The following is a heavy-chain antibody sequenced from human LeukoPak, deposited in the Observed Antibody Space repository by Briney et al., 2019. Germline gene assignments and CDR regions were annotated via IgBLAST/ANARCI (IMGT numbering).Heavy chain of an antibody. D-gene: IGHD1-14*01. Sequence: ASVKASCKVSGYTFTDYGITWVRQAPGQGLEWMGWISTYNGNTDYVQKLQGRVTMTTDTSTSTAYMELTSLRSDDTAVFYCARPILRTRNLRDGHYLDYWGQGTLVTVSS. J-gene: IGHJ4*02. V-gene: IGHV1-18*01. CDR1: GYTFTDYG. CDR3: ARPILRTRNLRDGHYLDY. CDR2: ISTYNGNT.